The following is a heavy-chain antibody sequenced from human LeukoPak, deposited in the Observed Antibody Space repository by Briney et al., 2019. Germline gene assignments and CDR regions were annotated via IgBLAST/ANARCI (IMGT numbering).Heavy chain of an antibody. CDR1: GFTFSSYS. D-gene: IGHD4-17*01. CDR3: ARDLTAEMTTVTTEGGNY. Sequence: PGGSLRLPCAASGFTFSSYSMNWVRQAPGKGLEWVSSISSSSSYIYYADSVKGRFTIPRDNAKNSLYLQMNSLRAEDTAVYYCARDLTAEMTTVTTEGGNYWGQGTLVTVSS. CDR2: ISSSSSYI. J-gene: IGHJ4*02. V-gene: IGHV3-21*04.